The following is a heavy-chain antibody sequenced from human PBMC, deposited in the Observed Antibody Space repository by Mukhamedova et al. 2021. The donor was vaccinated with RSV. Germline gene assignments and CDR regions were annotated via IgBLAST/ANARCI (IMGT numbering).Heavy chain of an antibody. CDR3: ATNSYQGY. Sequence: FTISRDNAKNSLYLQMNSLRAEDTAVYYCATNSYQGYWGQGTLVTVSS. D-gene: IGHD5-18*01. V-gene: IGHV3-48*03. J-gene: IGHJ4*02.